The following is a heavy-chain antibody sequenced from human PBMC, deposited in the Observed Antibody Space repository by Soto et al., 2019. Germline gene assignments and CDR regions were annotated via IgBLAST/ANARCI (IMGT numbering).Heavy chain of an antibody. CDR2: INSDGSST. J-gene: IGHJ4*02. CDR1: GFTFSSYW. V-gene: IGHV3-74*01. CDR3: ARVAAAGNFDY. Sequence: SLRLSCAASGFTFSSYWLHWVRQAPGKGLVWVSLINSDGSSTSYADSVKGRLTVSRDNAKNTLYLQMNSLRAEDTAVYYCARVAAAGNFDYWGQGTVVTVSS. D-gene: IGHD6-13*01.